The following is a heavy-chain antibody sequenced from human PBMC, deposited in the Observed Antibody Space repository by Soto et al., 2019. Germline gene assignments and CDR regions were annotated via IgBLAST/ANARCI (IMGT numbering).Heavy chain of an antibody. D-gene: IGHD4-17*01. CDR3: ARRASYGDYEAFDI. V-gene: IGHV3-21*01. CDR1: GFTFSSYN. CDR2: ISSSSSYI. Sequence: TGGSLRLSCAASGFTFSSYNMNWVRQAPGKGLEWVSSISSSSSYIYYADSVKGRFTISRDNAKNSLYLQMNSLRAEDTAVYYCARRASYGDYEAFDIWGQGTMVTVSS. J-gene: IGHJ3*02.